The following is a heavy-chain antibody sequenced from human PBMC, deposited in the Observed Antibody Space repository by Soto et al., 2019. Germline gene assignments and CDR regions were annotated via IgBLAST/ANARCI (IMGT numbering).Heavy chain of an antibody. Sequence: PGGSLRLSCAASGFIFSDYYMSWIRLAPGKGLEWVSYISGSGSRVYYADSVKGRFTVSRDSATNSLYLQMNGLRAEDTAVYFCSRGFSDTSAYPLFHYWGQGTLVTVSS. CDR1: GFIFSDYY. J-gene: IGHJ4*02. D-gene: IGHD3-22*01. V-gene: IGHV3-11*01. CDR2: ISGSGSRV. CDR3: SRGFSDTSAYPLFHY.